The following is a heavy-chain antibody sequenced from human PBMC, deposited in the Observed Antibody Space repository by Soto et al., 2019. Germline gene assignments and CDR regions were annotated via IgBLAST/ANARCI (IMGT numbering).Heavy chain of an antibody. CDR1: GVTFSSYG. Sequence: QVQLVESGGTVVQPGRSLRLSCAASGVTFSSYGIHWVRQAPGKGLEWVASIRSEGSNKYYADSVKGRFTISRDNSKNTLYLQMNGLRAEDTAVYYCARDEALVVVEDTTTKGGYFDYWGQGTLVTVSS. CDR3: ARDEALVVVEDTTTKGGYFDY. V-gene: IGHV3-33*01. D-gene: IGHD2-15*01. J-gene: IGHJ4*02. CDR2: IRSEGSNK.